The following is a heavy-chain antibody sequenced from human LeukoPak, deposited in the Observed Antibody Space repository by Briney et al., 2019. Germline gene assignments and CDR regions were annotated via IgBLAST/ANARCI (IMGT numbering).Heavy chain of an antibody. CDR1: GFTFSSYA. CDR3: ARVGYSYGQFDY. D-gene: IGHD5-18*01. V-gene: IGHV3-23*01. J-gene: IGHJ4*02. Sequence: GGSLRLSCAASGFTFSSYAMSWVRQAPGKGLEWVSAISGSGGSTYYADSVKGRFTISRDNSRNTLYLQMNTLRAEDTAVYYCARVGYSYGQFDYWGQGTLVTVSS. CDR2: ISGSGGST.